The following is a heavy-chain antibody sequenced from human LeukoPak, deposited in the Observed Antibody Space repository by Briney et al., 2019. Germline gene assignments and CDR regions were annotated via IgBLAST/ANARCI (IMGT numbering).Heavy chain of an antibody. CDR1: GDTFTSYA. V-gene: IGHV1-69*13. CDR2: IIPIFGTA. Sequence: SVKVSCKASGDTFTSYAISWVRQAPGQGLEWMGGIIPIFGTANYAQKFQGRVTITADESTSTAYMELSSLRSEDTAVYYCARSSRIAVAVPPYYFDYWGQGTLVTVSS. J-gene: IGHJ4*02. D-gene: IGHD6-19*01. CDR3: ARSSRIAVAVPPYYFDY.